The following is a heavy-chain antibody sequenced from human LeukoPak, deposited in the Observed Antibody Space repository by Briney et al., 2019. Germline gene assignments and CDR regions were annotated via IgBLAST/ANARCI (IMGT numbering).Heavy chain of an antibody. J-gene: IGHJ4*02. CDR3: ARPERYCNGGSRLVAYAQFYY. Sequence: GESLKISCKGSGYSFTSYWIGWVRQMPGKGLEWMGIIYPGDSDTRYSPSFQGQVTISADKSISTAYLQWSSLKASDTAMYYCARPERYCNGGSRLVAYAQFYYWGPGTLVTVSS. CDR1: GYSFTSYW. CDR2: IYPGDSDT. V-gene: IGHV5-51*01. D-gene: IGHD2-15*01.